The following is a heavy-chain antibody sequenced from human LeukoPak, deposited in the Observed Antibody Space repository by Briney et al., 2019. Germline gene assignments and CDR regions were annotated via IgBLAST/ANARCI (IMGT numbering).Heavy chain of an antibody. J-gene: IGHJ4*02. V-gene: IGHV3-7*01. Sequence: PSGGSLRLSCAASGLIFSKYWMTWVRQAPGKGLEWVASIKPDGSEKYYLDSVKGRFTISRDNAKNSLYLQMNSLRAEDTAVYYCARDSSSSWYENWGQGTLVTVSS. CDR1: GLIFSKYW. CDR3: ARDSSSSWYEN. D-gene: IGHD6-13*01. CDR2: IKPDGSEK.